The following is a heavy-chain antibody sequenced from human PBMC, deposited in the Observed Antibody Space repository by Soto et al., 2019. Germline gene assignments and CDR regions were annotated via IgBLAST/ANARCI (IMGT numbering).Heavy chain of an antibody. CDR1: GLNFDDYD. CDR3: ARVPGLYCSSTSSYPDFDS. V-gene: IGHV3-9*01. Sequence: EVQLVESGGGLVQPGRSLRLSCAASGLNFDDYDLHWVRQVPGKGLEWVSGISWNNGNIGYVESVNGRFRISRDNAKNSLYLQMNSLRPEDTALYYCARVPGLYCSSTSSYPDFDSWGQGTLVTVSS. CDR2: ISWNNGNI. J-gene: IGHJ4*02. D-gene: IGHD2-2*01.